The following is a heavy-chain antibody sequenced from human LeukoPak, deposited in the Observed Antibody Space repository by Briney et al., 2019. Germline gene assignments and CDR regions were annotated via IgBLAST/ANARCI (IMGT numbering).Heavy chain of an antibody. V-gene: IGHV3-11*04. CDR1: GFTFSDYY. Sequence: GGSLRLSCAASGFTFSDYYMSWIRQAPGKGLEWVSYISSSGSTIYYADSAKGRFTISRDNAKNSLYLQMNSLRAEDAAVYYCARDPSGYDYVSTWGQGTLVTVSS. D-gene: IGHD5-12*01. CDR3: ARDPSGYDYVST. J-gene: IGHJ5*02. CDR2: ISSSGSTI.